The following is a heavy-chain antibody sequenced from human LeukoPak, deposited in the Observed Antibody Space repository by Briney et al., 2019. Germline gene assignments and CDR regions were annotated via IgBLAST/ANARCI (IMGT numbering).Heavy chain of an antibody. D-gene: IGHD1-14*01. CDR3: ARNFPGRTEDV. CDR1: GGSIRSGDEY. J-gene: IGHJ6*04. V-gene: IGHV4-30-4*02. Sequence: SETLSLTCTVSGGSIRSGDEYWSWIRQPPGKGLDWIGYISYTGNAYYNPSLKGRATISADMSQNQLSLKVTSVTAADTAVYYCARNFPGRTEDVWGKGTTVIVSS. CDR2: ISYTGNA.